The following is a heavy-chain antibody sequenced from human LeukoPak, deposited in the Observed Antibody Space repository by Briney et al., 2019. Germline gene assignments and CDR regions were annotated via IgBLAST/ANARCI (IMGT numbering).Heavy chain of an antibody. D-gene: IGHD3-22*01. CDR3: ARWVVINDPHYYYYYMDV. V-gene: IGHV3-21*01. Sequence: GGSLRLSCAASGFTFSSYSMNWVRQAPGKGLEWVSSISSSSSYIYYADSVKGRFTISRDNAKNSLYLQMNSLRAEDTAVYYCARWVVINDPHYYYYYMDVWGKGTTVTISS. CDR1: GFTFSSYS. J-gene: IGHJ6*03. CDR2: ISSSSSYI.